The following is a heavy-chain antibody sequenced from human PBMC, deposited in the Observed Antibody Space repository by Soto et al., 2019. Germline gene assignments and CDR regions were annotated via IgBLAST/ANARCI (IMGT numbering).Heavy chain of an antibody. D-gene: IGHD2-2*01. CDR3: ATVYCATTSCYAPFDY. Sequence: GGSMRLSCAASGFTFSNAWMSWVRQAPGKGLEWIGRIKTNSDGGTVDYASPVKGRFTISRDDSKSMLYLDLNSLKTEDTGVYFCATVYCATTSCYAPFDYWGKGTLVTVS. J-gene: IGHJ4*02. V-gene: IGHV3-15*01. CDR1: GFTFSNAW. CDR2: IKTNSDGGTV.